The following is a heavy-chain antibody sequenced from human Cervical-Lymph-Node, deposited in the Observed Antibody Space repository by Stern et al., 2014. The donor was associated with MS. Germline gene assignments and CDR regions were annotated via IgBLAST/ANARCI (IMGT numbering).Heavy chain of an antibody. J-gene: IGHJ4*02. Sequence: VQLVQSGAEVKKPGESLTISCKLSGYSFTIYYIAWVRQMPGKGLEWMGVIYPYDSDTTYSPSFQSPVTISADKSITTAYLQWSSLRASDTAMYYCARHVQGFDYWGQGTLVTVSS. CDR1: GYSFTIYY. V-gene: IGHV5-51*01. CDR2: IYPYDSDT. CDR3: ARHVQGFDY.